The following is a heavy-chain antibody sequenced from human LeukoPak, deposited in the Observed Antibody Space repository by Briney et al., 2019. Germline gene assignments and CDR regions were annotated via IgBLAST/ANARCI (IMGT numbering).Heavy chain of an antibody. CDR3: ARRDTARSLTTVVTRAFDI. Sequence: SETLSLTCAVYGGSFSGYYWSWIRQPPGKGLEWIGEINHSGSTNYNPSLKSRVTISVDTSKNQFSLKLSSVTAADTAVYYCARRDTARSLTTVVTRAFDIWGQGTMVTVSS. J-gene: IGHJ3*02. V-gene: IGHV4-34*01. CDR1: GGSFSGYY. CDR2: INHSGST. D-gene: IGHD4-23*01.